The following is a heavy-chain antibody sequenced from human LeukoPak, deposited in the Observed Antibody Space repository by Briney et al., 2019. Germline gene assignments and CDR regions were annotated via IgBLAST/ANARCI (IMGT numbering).Heavy chain of an antibody. CDR2: ISWNSGSI. V-gene: IGHV3-9*03. J-gene: IGHJ4*02. D-gene: IGHD2-2*01. CDR1: GFTFDDYA. CDR3: ARSVSDAPPLFDY. Sequence: GGSLRLSCAASGFTFDDYAMHWVRQAPGKGLEWVSGISWNSGSIGYADSVKGRFTISRDNAKNSLYLQMNSLRAEDMALYYCARSVSDAPPLFDYWGQGTLVTVSS.